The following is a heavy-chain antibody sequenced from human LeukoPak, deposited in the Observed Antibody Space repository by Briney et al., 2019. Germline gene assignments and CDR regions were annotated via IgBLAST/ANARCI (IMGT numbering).Heavy chain of an antibody. J-gene: IGHJ4*02. V-gene: IGHV3-7*03. D-gene: IGHD4-23*01. CDR2: INQDGSDK. CDR1: GFTFSSYW. CDR3: AKDSDYGGNSGYYFDY. Sequence: GGSLRLSCAASGFTFSSYWMSWVRQAPGKGLEWVANINQDGSDKNYVDSVKGRFTISRDNAKNSLYLQMNSLRAEDTALYYCAKDSDYGGNSGYYFDYWGQGTLVTVSS.